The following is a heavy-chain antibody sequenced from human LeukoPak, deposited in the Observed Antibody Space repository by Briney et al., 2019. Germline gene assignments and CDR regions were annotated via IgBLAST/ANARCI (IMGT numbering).Heavy chain of an antibody. D-gene: IGHD3-22*01. V-gene: IGHV3-53*01. J-gene: IGHJ4*02. CDR1: GFTVSSNC. CDR3: ARGLYYYDSSGYYYY. CDR2: IYYSGST. Sequence: GGSLRLSCAASGFTVSSNCMCWVRQAPGKGLEWVSVIYYSGSTYYADSVKGRFTISRDNSKNTLYLQMNSLRAEDTAVYYCARGLYYYDSSGYYYYWGQGTLVTVSS.